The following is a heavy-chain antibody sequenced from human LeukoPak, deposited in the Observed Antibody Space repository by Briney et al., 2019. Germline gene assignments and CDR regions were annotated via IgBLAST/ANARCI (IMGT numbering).Heavy chain of an antibody. CDR2: INHSGST. J-gene: IGHJ2*01. CDR1: GGSFSGYY. Sequence: SETLSLTCAVYGGSFSGYYWSWIRQPPGKGLEWIGEINHSGSTNYNPSLKSRVTISVDTSKNQFSLKLSSVTAADTAVYYCARHARSYWYFDLWGRGTLVTVSS. CDR3: ARHARSYWYFDL. V-gene: IGHV4-34*01.